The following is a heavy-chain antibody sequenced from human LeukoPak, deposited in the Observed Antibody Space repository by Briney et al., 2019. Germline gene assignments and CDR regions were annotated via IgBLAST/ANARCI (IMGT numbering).Heavy chain of an antibody. CDR1: GFTVSSNY. J-gene: IGHJ6*02. Sequence: PGGSLRPSCAASGFTVSSNYMSWVRQAPGKGLEWVSVIYSGGSTYYADSVKGRFTISRDNSKNTLYLQMNSLRAEDTAVYYCARASGVWPTYYYYGMDVWGQGTTVTVSS. D-gene: IGHD3-10*01. CDR3: ARASGVWPTYYYYGMDV. CDR2: IYSGGST. V-gene: IGHV3-66*01.